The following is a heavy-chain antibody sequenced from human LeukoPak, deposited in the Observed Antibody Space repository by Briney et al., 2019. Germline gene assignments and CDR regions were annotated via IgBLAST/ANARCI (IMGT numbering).Heavy chain of an antibody. CDR1: GFTFSSYG. D-gene: IGHD2/OR15-2a*01. J-gene: IGHJ5*02. Sequence: GGSLRLSCAASGFTFSSYGMSWVRQAPGKGLEWVSAISGSGGSTYYADSVKGRFTISRDNAKNSLYLQMKSLRAEDTAVYYCARGKTSQNIVTRKTYNWFDPWGQGTLVTVSS. V-gene: IGHV3-23*01. CDR2: ISGSGGST. CDR3: ARGKTSQNIVTRKTYNWFDP.